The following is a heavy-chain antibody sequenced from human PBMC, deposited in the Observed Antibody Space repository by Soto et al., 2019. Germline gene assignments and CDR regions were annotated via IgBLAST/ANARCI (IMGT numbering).Heavy chain of an antibody. CDR2: MQPRDGRT. Sequence: QVQLVQSGAEVREPGASVKVSCKASGYSFSSLDINWGRQTTGQGLEWMGWMQPRDGRTGYAQKFQGRVNMTRDTSINTAYMELSSLTSDDTAFYYCARGVNAGVDYWGQGTLVTVSS. J-gene: IGHJ4*02. CDR3: ARGVNAGVDY. CDR1: GYSFSSLD. V-gene: IGHV1-8*01. D-gene: IGHD1-26*01.